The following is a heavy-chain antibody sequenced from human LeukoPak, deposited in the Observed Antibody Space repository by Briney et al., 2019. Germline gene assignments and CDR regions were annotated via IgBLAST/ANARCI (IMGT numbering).Heavy chain of an antibody. Sequence: GGSLRLSCAASGFTFSSYVMHWVRQAPGKGLEWVAVISYDGTNIYYGDSVKGRFTISRDKSKNTLYLQMNGLRAEDTAVYYCARDGPSITTFGYFDYWGQGALLTVSS. CDR2: ISYDGTNI. V-gene: IGHV3-30*04. CDR3: ARDGPSITTFGYFDY. CDR1: GFTFSSYV. J-gene: IGHJ4*02. D-gene: IGHD1-14*01.